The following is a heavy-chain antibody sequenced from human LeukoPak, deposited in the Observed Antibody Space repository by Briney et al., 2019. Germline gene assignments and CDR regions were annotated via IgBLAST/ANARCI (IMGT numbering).Heavy chain of an antibody. CDR2: INSDGSST. CDR1: GFTFSSYW. J-gene: IGHJ4*02. CDR3: ARDTYYYDSSGLDY. V-gene: IGHV3-74*01. Sequence: GGSLRLSCAASGFTFSSYWMHWVRQAPGKGLVWVSHINSDGSSTSYADSVKGRFTISRDNAKNTPYLQMNSLRAEDTAVYYCARDTYYYDSSGLDYWGQGTLVTVSS. D-gene: IGHD3-22*01.